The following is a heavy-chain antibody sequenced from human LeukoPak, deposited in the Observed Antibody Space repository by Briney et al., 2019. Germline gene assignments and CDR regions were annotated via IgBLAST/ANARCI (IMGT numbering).Heavy chain of an antibody. Sequence: SQTLSLTCTVSGGSISSGDYYWSWIRRPPGKGLEWIGYIYYSGSTYYNPSLKSRVTISVDTSKNQFSLKLSSVTAADTAVYYCARDHEERTFDYWGQGTLVTVSS. CDR2: IYYSGST. CDR3: ARDHEERTFDY. CDR1: GGSISSGDYY. D-gene: IGHD1-1*01. J-gene: IGHJ4*02. V-gene: IGHV4-30-4*08.